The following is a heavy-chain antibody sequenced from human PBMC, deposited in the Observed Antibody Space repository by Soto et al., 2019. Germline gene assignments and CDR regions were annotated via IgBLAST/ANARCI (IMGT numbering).Heavy chain of an antibody. J-gene: IGHJ3*02. D-gene: IGHD3-3*01. CDR2: INSDGSST. CDR3: ARETYYDFWSGYYDAFDI. V-gene: IGHV3-74*01. Sequence: EVQLVESGGGLVQPGGSLRLSCAASGFTFSSYWMHWVRQAPGKGLVWVSRINSDGSSTSYADSVKGRFTISRDNAKNTLYLQMNSLRAEDTAVYYCARETYYDFWSGYYDAFDICGQGTMVTVSS. CDR1: GFTFSSYW.